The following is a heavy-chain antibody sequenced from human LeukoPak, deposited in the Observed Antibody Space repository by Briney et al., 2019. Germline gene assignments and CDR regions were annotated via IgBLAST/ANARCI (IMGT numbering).Heavy chain of an antibody. J-gene: IGHJ6*04. CDR3: ARVVSVVVPAAWGDYGMDV. V-gene: IGHV4-30-2*01. Sequence: SQTLSLTCAVSGGSISSGGYSWSWNRQPPGKGLEWIGYIYHSGSTYYNPSLKSRVTISVDRSKNQFSLKLSSVTAADTAVYYCARVVSVVVPAAWGDYGMDVWGKGTTVTVSS. CDR1: GGSISSGGYS. CDR2: IYHSGST. D-gene: IGHD2-2*01.